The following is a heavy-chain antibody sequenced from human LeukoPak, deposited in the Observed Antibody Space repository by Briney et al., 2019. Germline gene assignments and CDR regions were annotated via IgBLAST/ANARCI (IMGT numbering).Heavy chain of an antibody. CDR1: GFTFSDYD. CDR2: IGTAGDT. J-gene: IGHJ4*02. V-gene: IGHV3-13*01. Sequence: PGGSLRLSCAASGFTFSDYDMHWVRQATGKGLEWVSAIGTAGDTYYTGSVKGRFTISRENAKISLYLQMNSLRAGDTAVYYCARVAKERVGGVYYFDYWGQGTLVTVSS. D-gene: IGHD1-1*01. CDR3: ARVAKERVGGVYYFDY.